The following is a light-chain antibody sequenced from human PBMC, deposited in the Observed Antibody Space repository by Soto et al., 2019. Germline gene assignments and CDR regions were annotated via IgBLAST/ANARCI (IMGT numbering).Light chain of an antibody. J-gene: IGKJ1*01. V-gene: IGKV1-5*01. CDR1: QFISNW. Sequence: DIQMTQSPSTLSASVGDRVTITCRASQFISNWLAWYQQKPGRAPMLLIYDASRLEGVVPFRFSGGGSGTTFTLTISSLQPEDFATYYCQQYNSYPGTFGQGTKVEIK. CDR2: DAS. CDR3: QQYNSYPGT.